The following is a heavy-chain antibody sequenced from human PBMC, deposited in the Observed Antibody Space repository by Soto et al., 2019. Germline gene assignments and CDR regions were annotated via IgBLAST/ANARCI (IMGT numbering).Heavy chain of an antibody. CDR3: AHRPTVIANHLFDY. J-gene: IGHJ4*02. Sequence: SGPTLVNPTQTLTLTCTFSGFSPSTSGVGVGWIRQPPGKALEWLALIYWDDDKRYSPSLKSRLTITKDTSKNQVVLTMTNMDPVDTATYYCAHRPTVIANHLFDYWGQGTLVTVSS. V-gene: IGHV2-5*02. CDR1: GFSPSTSGVG. CDR2: IYWDDDK. D-gene: IGHD4-4*01.